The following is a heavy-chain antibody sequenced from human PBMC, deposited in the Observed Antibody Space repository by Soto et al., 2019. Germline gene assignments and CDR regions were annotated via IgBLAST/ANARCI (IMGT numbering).Heavy chain of an antibody. CDR2: IWYDGSNK. CDR1: GFTFSSYG. Sequence: QVQLVESGGGVVQPGRSLRLSCAASGFTFSSYGMHWVRQAPGKGLEWVAVIWYDGSNKYYADSVKGRFTISRDNSKNTLYLQMNSLRAEDTAVYYCARGAGGDIFTGYYLLYCGQGTLVTVSS. V-gene: IGHV3-33*01. J-gene: IGHJ4*02. D-gene: IGHD3-9*01. CDR3: ARGAGGDIFTGYYLLY.